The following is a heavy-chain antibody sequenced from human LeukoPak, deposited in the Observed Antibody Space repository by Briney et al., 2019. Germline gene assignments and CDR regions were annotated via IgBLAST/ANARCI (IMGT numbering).Heavy chain of an antibody. CDR2: IWYDGSNK. J-gene: IGHJ4*02. CDR1: GFTFSRNG. D-gene: IGHD1-14*01. CDR3: ARWAQDGSTWRFDY. V-gene: IGHV3-33*01. Sequence: GGSLRLSCATSGFTFSRNGMHWVRQAPGKGLEWVAVIWYDGSNKYYADSVKGRFTISRDNSKNTLYLQMNSLRAEDTAVYYCARWAQDGSTWRFDYWGQGTLVTVSS.